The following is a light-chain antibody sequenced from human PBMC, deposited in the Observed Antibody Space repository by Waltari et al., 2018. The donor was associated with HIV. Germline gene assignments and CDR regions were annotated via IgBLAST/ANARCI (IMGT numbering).Light chain of an antibody. V-gene: IGLV1-47*01. J-gene: IGLJ2*01. CDR3: AAWDGSLGV. CDR2: RNK. CDR1: SSNIGRNY. Sequence: QSVLTQPPSASGTPGQRVTISCSGSSSNIGRNYVYWYQQFQGTAPKLLSYRNKQRPSGVPDRSSGSKSGTSASLAISGLRSEDEADYYCAAWDGSLGVLGGGTKLTVL.